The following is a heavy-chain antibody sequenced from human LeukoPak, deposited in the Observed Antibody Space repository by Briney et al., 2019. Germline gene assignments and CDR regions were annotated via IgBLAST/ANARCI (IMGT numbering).Heavy chain of an antibody. D-gene: IGHD2-15*01. CDR3: AKRRDYCSGGTCGSEYFQH. CDR2: ISGSGHVS. J-gene: IGHJ1*01. Sequence: GGSLRLSCEASGFTFSIYAMTWVRQAPGKGLEWVSAISGSGHVSLYADSVKGRFTISRDNSKNTVHLQMNSLRVEDTAVYYCAKRRDYCSGGTCGSEYFQHWGQGTLATVSS. V-gene: IGHV3-23*01. CDR1: GFTFSIYA.